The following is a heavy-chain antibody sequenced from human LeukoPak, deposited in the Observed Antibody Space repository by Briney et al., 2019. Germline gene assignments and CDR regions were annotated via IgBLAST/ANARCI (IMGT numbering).Heavy chain of an antibody. J-gene: IGHJ4*02. CDR2: ISSSGSTI. CDR3: ASFYCSSTSCYCLDY. D-gene: IGHD2-2*01. V-gene: IGHV3-11*04. Sequence: GGSLRLSCAASGCTFSDYYMCWIHQAPGKGLEWVSYISSSGSTIYYADSVKGRFTISRDNAKNSLYLQMNSLRAEDTAVYYCASFYCSSTSCYCLDYWGQGTLVTVSS. CDR1: GCTFSDYY.